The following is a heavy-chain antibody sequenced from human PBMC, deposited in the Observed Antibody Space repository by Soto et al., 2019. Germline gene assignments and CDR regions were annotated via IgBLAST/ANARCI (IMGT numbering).Heavy chain of an antibody. CDR2: INHSGST. V-gene: IGHV4-34*01. J-gene: IGHJ4*02. Sequence: QVQLQQWGAGLLKPSETLSLTCAVYGGSFSGYYWSWIRQPPGKGLEWIGEINHSGSTNYNPSLKSRVTISVDTSKNQFYLKLSSVTAADTAVYYCARTYCSGGSCYSCFDYWGQGTLVTVSS. CDR1: GGSFSGYY. D-gene: IGHD2-15*01. CDR3: ARTYCSGGSCYSCFDY.